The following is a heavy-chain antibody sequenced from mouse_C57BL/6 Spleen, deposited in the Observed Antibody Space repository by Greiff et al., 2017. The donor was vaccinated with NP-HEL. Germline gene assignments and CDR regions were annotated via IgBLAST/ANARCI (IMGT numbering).Heavy chain of an antibody. CDR2: IHPNSGST. CDR3: ARSNYYGSSSDYFDY. V-gene: IGHV1-64*01. Sequence: QVQLQQPGAELVKPGASVKLSCKASGYTFTSYWMHWVKQRPGQGLEWIGMIHPNSGSTNYNEKFKSKATLTVDKSSSTAYMQLSSLTSEDSAVYYCARSNYYGSSSDYFDYWGQGTTPTVSS. CDR1: GYTFTSYW. J-gene: IGHJ2*01. D-gene: IGHD1-1*01.